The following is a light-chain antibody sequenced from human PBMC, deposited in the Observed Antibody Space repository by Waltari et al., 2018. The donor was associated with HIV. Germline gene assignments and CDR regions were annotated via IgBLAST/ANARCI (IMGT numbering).Light chain of an antibody. Sequence: EIVMTQSPATLSLSPGERAILSCRASQSVASSLAWYQQKPGQAPRLLIYGASTMDAGIPGRFSGSGSGTEFTLTISSLQSEESAIYFCHQYNSWPPRYTFGQGTKLEI. CDR1: QSVASS. V-gene: IGKV3-15*01. CDR2: GAS. CDR3: HQYNSWPPRYT. J-gene: IGKJ2*01.